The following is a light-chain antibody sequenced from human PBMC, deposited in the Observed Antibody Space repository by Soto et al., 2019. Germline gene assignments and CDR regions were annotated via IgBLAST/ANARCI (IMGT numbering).Light chain of an antibody. CDR2: GVT. CDR1: SADIGFYDY. V-gene: IGLV2-14*01. J-gene: IGLJ1*01. CDR3: SSYSTSFFYV. Sequence: QSALTQPASVSGSPGQSITISCTGTSADIGFYDYVSWYQQYPGKDPNLLIYGVTYRPSGISYRFSGSKSGSTASLTISGLRDEDDADYYCSSYSTSFFYVFGTGTKLTVL.